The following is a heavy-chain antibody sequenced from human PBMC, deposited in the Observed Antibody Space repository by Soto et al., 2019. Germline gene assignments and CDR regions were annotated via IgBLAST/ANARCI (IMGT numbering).Heavy chain of an antibody. Sequence: ASVKVSCKASGYTFTGYYMHWVRQAPGQGLEWMGWINPNSGGTNYAQKFQGWVTMTRDTSINTAYMELRRLRSDDTAVYYCARVWADCSGTSCLDYWGQGTLVTVSS. CDR2: INPNSGGT. J-gene: IGHJ4*02. CDR1: GYTFTGYY. V-gene: IGHV1-2*04. CDR3: ARVWADCSGTSCLDY. D-gene: IGHD2-2*01.